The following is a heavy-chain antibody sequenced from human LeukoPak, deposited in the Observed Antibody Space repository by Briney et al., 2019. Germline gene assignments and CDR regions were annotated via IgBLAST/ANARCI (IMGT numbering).Heavy chain of an antibody. CDR1: GFTLNDYA. J-gene: IGHJ4*02. D-gene: IGHD5-18*01. CDR2: ITWNSGRI. Sequence: PGGSLRLSCAASGFTLNDYAMHWVRQAPGKGLEWVSGITWNSGRIGYSDSVKGRFTISRDNAKTSLYLQMNSLRAEDTAVYYCARDLSGVTGYTYGRGIDYWGQGTLVTVSS. V-gene: IGHV3-9*01. CDR3: ARDLSGVTGYTYGRGIDY.